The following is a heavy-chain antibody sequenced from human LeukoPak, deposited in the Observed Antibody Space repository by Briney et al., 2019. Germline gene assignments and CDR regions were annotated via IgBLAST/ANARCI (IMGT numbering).Heavy chain of an antibody. D-gene: IGHD3-3*01. J-gene: IGHJ4*02. CDR1: RFDLSAYT. CDR2: INSDGSST. Sequence: GGSLRLSCAPSRFDLSAYTMNWVRQAPGKGLVWVSRINSDGSSTSYADSVKGRFTISRDNAKNTLYLQMNSLRAEDTAVYYCARVHSTYYDFWSGYYFDYWGQGTLVTVSS. CDR3: ARVHSTYYDFWSGYYFDY. V-gene: IGHV3-74*01.